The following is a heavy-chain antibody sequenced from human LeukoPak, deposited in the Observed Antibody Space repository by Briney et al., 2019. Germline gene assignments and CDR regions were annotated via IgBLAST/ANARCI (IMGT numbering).Heavy chain of an antibody. CDR2: ISSSSSYI. Sequence: GGSLRLSCAASGFTFSSYSMNWVRQAPGKGLEWVSSISSSSSYIYYADSVKGRFTISRDNAKNSLYLQMNSLRAEDTAVYYCARDYDILTGPGALEYYYYGTDVWGQGTTVTVSS. V-gene: IGHV3-21*01. CDR3: ARDYDILTGPGALEYYYYGTDV. J-gene: IGHJ6*02. D-gene: IGHD3-9*01. CDR1: GFTFSSYS.